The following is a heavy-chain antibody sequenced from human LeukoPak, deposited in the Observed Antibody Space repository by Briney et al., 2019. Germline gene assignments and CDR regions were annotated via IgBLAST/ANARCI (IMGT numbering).Heavy chain of an antibody. CDR2: ISYDGSNK. V-gene: IGHV3-30*18. CDR3: AKVGTVYFPLDF. D-gene: IGHD2/OR15-2a*01. Sequence: GGSLRLSCAASGFTFNSYGMSWVRQAPGKGLEWVAVISYDGSNKYYADSVKGRFTISRDNSKNTLYLQMNSLRAGDTAVYYCAKVGTVYFPLDFWGQGTLVTVSS. J-gene: IGHJ4*02. CDR1: GFTFNSYG.